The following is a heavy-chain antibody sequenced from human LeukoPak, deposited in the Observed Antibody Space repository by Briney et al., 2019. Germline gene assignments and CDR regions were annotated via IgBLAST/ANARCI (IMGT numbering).Heavy chain of an antibody. CDR3: ARGGSPFF. CDR2: IKTDGSRT. V-gene: IGHV3-74*01. CDR1: GFNFSTSW. J-gene: IGHJ4*02. D-gene: IGHD2/OR15-2a*01. Sequence: GGSLRLSCAASGFNFSTSWMHWVRQAPGKGLVWVSRIKTDGSRTDYADSVKGRVTISRDNARNTLYLQMNSLRDDDTAVYFCARGGSPFFWGQGTLATVSS.